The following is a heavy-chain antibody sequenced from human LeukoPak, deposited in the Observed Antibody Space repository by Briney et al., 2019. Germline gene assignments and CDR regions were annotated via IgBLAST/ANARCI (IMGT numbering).Heavy chain of an antibody. CDR1: GFTFSNYN. V-gene: IGHV3-21*01. D-gene: IGHD5-12*01. J-gene: IGHJ4*02. Sequence: GGSLRLSCAASGFTFSNYNMNWVRQAPGKGLEWVSSISSGSNYIYYADSLKGRFTISRDNAKSSLYLQMNSLRAEDTAVYYCARVAGGYVSALDYWGQGTLVTVSS. CDR2: ISSGSNYI. CDR3: ARVAGGYVSALDY.